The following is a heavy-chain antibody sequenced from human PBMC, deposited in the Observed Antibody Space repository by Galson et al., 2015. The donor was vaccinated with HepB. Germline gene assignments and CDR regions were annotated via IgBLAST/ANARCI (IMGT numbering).Heavy chain of an antibody. CDR2: IWYDGSNK. Sequence: SLRLSCAASGFTFSSYGMHWVRQAPGKGLEWVAVIWYDGSNKYYADSVKGRFTISRDNSKNTLYLQMNSLRAEDTAVYYCASSPLGLRYFDWLTFYYYYYYMDVWGKGTTVTVSS. D-gene: IGHD3-9*01. CDR1: GFTFSSYG. J-gene: IGHJ6*03. CDR3: ASSPLGLRYFDWLTFYYYYYYMDV. V-gene: IGHV3-33*01.